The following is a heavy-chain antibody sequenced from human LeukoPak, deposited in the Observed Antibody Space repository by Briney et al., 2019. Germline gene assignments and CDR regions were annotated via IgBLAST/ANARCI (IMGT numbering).Heavy chain of an antibody. CDR1: GGSFSGYY. CDR2: IYNSGST. D-gene: IGHD3-10*01. Sequence: KPSETLPLTCAVYGGSFSGYYWSWIRQPAGEGLEWIGRIYNSGSTNYNPSLNSRVTISVDTSKNQVSLKLTSVTAADTAVYYCARNGYGSGSSWWGQGTLVTVSS. V-gene: IGHV4-59*10. CDR3: ARNGYGSGSSW. J-gene: IGHJ4*02.